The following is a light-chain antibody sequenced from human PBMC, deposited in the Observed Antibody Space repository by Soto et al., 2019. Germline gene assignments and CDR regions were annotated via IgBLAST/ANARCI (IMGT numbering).Light chain of an antibody. J-gene: IGLJ1*01. CDR3: CSYAGSGTDNYV. Sequence: QSALTQPPSASGSPGQSVTISCTGTSSDVGGYNYVSWYQQHPGKAPKLMIYEVSKRPSGVSNRFSGSKSGNTAFLTISGLQAEDEADYYCCSYAGSGTDNYVFGSGTKVTVL. CDR1: SSDVGGYNY. CDR2: EVS. V-gene: IGLV2-23*02.